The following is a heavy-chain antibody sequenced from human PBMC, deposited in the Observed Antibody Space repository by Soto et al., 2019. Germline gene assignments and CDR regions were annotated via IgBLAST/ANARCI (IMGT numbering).Heavy chain of an antibody. D-gene: IGHD6-19*01. J-gene: IGHJ6*02. CDR2: INPNSGGT. V-gene: IGHV1-2*04. Sequence: ASVKVSCKASGYTFTGYYMHWVRQAPGQGLEWMGCINPNSGGTNYAQKFQGWVTMTRDTSISTAYMELSRLRSDDTAVYYCARDSLRQWLVGYYYYGMDVWGQGTTVTVSS. CDR3: ARDSLRQWLVGYYYYGMDV. CDR1: GYTFTGYY.